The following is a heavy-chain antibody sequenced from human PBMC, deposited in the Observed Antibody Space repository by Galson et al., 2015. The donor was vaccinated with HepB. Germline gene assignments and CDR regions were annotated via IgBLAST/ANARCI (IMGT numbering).Heavy chain of an antibody. V-gene: IGHV2-70*11. J-gene: IGHJ4*02. CDR3: ARMNSSGWYEYYFDY. CDR2: IGWDDDK. CDR1: GFSLSTSGMC. Sequence: PALVKPTQTLTLTCTFSGFSLSTSGMCVSWIRQPPGKALEWLARIGWDDDKYYSTSLKTRLTISKDTSRNQVVLTMTNMDPVDTATYYCARMNSSGWYEYYFDYWGQGTLVTVSS. D-gene: IGHD6-19*01.